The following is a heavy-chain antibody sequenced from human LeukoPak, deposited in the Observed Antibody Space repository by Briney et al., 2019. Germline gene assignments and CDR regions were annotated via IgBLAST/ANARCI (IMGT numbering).Heavy chain of an antibody. D-gene: IGHD2-15*01. CDR3: AREVGYCSGGSCYSYFDY. J-gene: IGHJ4*02. CDR1: GGSISIYY. CDR2: IYYSGST. V-gene: IGHV4-59*01. Sequence: SETLSLTCIVSGGSISIYYWSWIRQPPGQGLEWIGYIYYSGSTNYNASLTNRVTISVDTSKNQFSLKLSSVTAADTAVYYCAREVGYCSGGSCYSYFDYWGQGTLVTVSS.